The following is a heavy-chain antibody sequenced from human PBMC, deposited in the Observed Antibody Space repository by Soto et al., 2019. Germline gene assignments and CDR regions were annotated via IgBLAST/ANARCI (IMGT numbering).Heavy chain of an antibody. CDR2: IYYSGST. Sequence: SEALSLTCTVSGGSISSYYWSWIRQPPGKGLEWIGYIYYSGSTNYNPSLKSRVTISVDTSKNQFSLKLSSVTAADTAVYYCARVKLAGRGSFHYWGQGTLVTVSS. CDR1: GGSISSYY. CDR3: ARVKLAGRGSFHY. D-gene: IGHD3-3*02. V-gene: IGHV4-59*01. J-gene: IGHJ4*02.